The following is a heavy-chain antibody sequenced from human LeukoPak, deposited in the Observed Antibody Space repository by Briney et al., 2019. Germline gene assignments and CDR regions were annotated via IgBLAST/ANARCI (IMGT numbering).Heavy chain of an antibody. CDR3: ARDGSGWYGNWFDP. V-gene: IGHV4-59*01. CDR2: IYYSGST. CDR1: GGSISSYY. Sequence: SETLSLTCTVSGGSISSYYWSWIRQPPGKGLEWIGYIYYSGSTNYNPSLKSQVTISVDTSKNQFSLKLSSVTAADTAVYYCARDGSGWYGNWFDPWGQGTLVTVSS. D-gene: IGHD6-19*01. J-gene: IGHJ5*02.